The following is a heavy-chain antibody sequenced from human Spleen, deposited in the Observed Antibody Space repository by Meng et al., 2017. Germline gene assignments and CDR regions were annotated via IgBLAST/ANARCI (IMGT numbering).Heavy chain of an antibody. CDR2: TNPNSGNT. Sequence: ASVKVSCKASGYTFTSYDINWVRQATGQGLEWMGWTNPNSGNTGYAQKFQGRVTITRNTSISTAYMELSSLRSEDTAVYYCAREPSDYSGNSMGNWFDPWSQGTVVTVSS. D-gene: IGHD4-23*01. V-gene: IGHV1-8*03. J-gene: IGHJ5*02. CDR3: AREPSDYSGNSMGNWFDP. CDR1: GYTFTSYD.